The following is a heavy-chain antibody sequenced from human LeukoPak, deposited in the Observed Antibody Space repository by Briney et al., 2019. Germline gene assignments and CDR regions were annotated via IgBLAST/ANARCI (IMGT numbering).Heavy chain of an antibody. V-gene: IGHV4-61*01. Sequence: SETLSLTCTVSGGSISSSYYWSWIRQPPGKGLEWIGYIYYSGSTNYNPSLKSRVTISVDTSKNQFSLKLSSVTAADTAVYYCARGLVVGATYFDYWGQGTLVTVSS. CDR1: GGSISSSYY. D-gene: IGHD1-26*01. CDR2: IYYSGST. J-gene: IGHJ4*02. CDR3: ARGLVVGATYFDY.